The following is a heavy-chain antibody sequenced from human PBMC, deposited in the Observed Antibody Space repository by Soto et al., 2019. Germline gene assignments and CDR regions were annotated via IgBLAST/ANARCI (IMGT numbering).Heavy chain of an antibody. CDR2: IKSKTDGGTT. V-gene: IGHV3-15*01. J-gene: IGHJ4*02. Sequence: GGSLRLSCAASGFTFSNAWMSWVRQAPGKGLEWVGRIKSKTDGGTTDYAAPVKGRFTISRDDSKNTLYLQMNSLKTEDTAVYYCTTDSRTWATGTTGRSRYFDYWGQGTRVTVSS. CDR3: TTDSRTWATGTTGRSRYFDY. D-gene: IGHD1-1*01. CDR1: GFTFSNAW.